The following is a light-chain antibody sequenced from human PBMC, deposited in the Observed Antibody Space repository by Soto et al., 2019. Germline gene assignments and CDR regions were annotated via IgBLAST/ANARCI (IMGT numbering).Light chain of an antibody. V-gene: IGKV4-1*01. J-gene: IGKJ4*01. CDR1: QSLLYSSNNKNY. CDR3: QQYYSLPPT. Sequence: DIVMTQSPDSLAVSLGERATINCKSNQSLLYSSNNKNYLTWYQQKVGQPPKLLIYWASTRESGVPDRFSGSGSETDFTLTISSLQAEDVAVYYCQQYYSLPPTFGGGTKVEIK. CDR2: WAS.